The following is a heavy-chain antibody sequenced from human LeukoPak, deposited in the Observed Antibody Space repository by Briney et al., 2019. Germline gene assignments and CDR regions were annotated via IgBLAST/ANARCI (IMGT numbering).Heavy chain of an antibody. D-gene: IGHD2-15*01. CDR1: GYTFTGYY. J-gene: IGHJ5*02. CDR3: AREGQYCSGGSCYSVSESWFDP. V-gene: IGHV1-2*02. CDR2: INPNSGGT. Sequence: GASVTVSCKASGYTFTGYYMHWVRQAPGQGLGWMGWINPNSGGTNYDQKFQGRVTMTRDTSISTAYMELSRLRSDDTAVYYCAREGQYCSGGSCYSVSESWFDPWGQGTLVTVSS.